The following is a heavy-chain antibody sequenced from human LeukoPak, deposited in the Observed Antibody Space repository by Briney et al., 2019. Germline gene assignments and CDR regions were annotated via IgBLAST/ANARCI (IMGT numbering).Heavy chain of an antibody. CDR3: ARRIGVVVEGYDAFDI. CDR1: GYTFTGYY. D-gene: IGHD2-2*01. V-gene: IGHV1-2*02. CDR2: INPNSGGT. Sequence: ASVKVSCKASGYTFTGYYMHWVRQAPGQGLGWMGWINPNSGGTNYAQKFQGRVTMTRDTSISTAYMELSRLRSDDTAVYYCARRIGVVVEGYDAFDIWGQGTMVTVSS. J-gene: IGHJ3*02.